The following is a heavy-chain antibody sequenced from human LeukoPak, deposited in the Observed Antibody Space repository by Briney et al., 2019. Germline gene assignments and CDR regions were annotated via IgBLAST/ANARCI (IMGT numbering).Heavy chain of an antibody. CDR1: GGSISSGSYY. J-gene: IGHJ3*02. D-gene: IGHD3-9*01. CDR2: IYSSGST. V-gene: IGHV4-61*02. CDR3: ARLKSRLAAIDI. Sequence: PSQTLSLTCTVSGGSISSGSYYWSWIRQPAGKGLELIGRIYSSGSTNYNPSLKSRVTISVDTSKNQFSLKLSSVTAADTAVYYCARLKSRLAAIDIWGQGTMVTVSS.